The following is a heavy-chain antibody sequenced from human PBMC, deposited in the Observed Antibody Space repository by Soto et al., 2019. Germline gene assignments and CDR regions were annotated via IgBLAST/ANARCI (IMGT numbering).Heavy chain of an antibody. Sequence: QVQLVESGGGVVQPGRSLRLSCGASGFTFSSYGMHWVRQAPGKGLEWVAVISYDGSNKYYADSVKGRFTISRDNSKNTLYLQMNSLRAEDTAVYYCAKELSGGLSGWYSPYYYYYGMDVWGQGTTVTVSS. D-gene: IGHD6-19*01. J-gene: IGHJ6*02. CDR1: GFTFSSYG. CDR2: ISYDGSNK. V-gene: IGHV3-30*18. CDR3: AKELSGGLSGWYSPYYYYYGMDV.